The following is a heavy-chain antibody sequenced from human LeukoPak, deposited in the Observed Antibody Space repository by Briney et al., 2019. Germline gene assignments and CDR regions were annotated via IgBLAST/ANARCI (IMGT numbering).Heavy chain of an antibody. CDR1: GFTFGSFS. D-gene: IGHD2/OR15-2a*01. Sequence: GGSLRLSCAASGFTFGSFSMNWVRQAPGKGLEWVSAIDSSTTRIYYANSVRGRFTISRDNAKNSLDLQMNSLRAEDTAVYYCVRGGTYCDSTCKGADYWGQGTLVAVPS. CDR3: VRGGTYCDSTCKGADY. J-gene: IGHJ4*02. CDR2: IDSSTTRI. V-gene: IGHV3-21*01.